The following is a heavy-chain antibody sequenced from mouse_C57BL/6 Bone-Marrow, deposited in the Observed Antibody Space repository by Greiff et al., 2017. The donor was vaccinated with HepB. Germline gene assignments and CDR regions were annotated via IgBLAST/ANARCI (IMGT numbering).Heavy chain of an antibody. J-gene: IGHJ4*01. Sequence: EVQRVESGGGLVQPGESLKLSCESNEYEFPSHDMSWVRKTPEKRLELVAAINSDGGSTYYPDTMERRFIISRDNTKKTLYLQMSSLRSEDTALYYCARRDYGNYFGYAMDYWGQGTSVTVSS. CDR2: INSDGGST. CDR3: ARRDYGNYFGYAMDY. CDR1: EYEFPSHD. D-gene: IGHD2-1*01. V-gene: IGHV5-2*01.